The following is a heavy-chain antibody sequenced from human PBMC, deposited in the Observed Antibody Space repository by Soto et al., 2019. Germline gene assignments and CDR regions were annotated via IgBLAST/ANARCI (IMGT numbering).Heavy chain of an antibody. CDR2: MYYSGRT. D-gene: IGHD4-17*01. Sequence: SETLSLTCTVSGASISSSNYYWGSIRQPPGRGLEWIGTMYYSGRTYYNPSLKSRVTTSVDTSKNQFSLKLSAVTATDTAVYYCARHGNTVTTGYYYGMDVWGQGTPVTVYS. CDR1: GASISSSNYY. CDR3: ARHGNTVTTGYYYGMDV. V-gene: IGHV4-39*01. J-gene: IGHJ6*02.